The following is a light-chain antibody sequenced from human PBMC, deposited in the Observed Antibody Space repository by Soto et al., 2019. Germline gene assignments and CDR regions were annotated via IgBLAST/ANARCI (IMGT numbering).Light chain of an antibody. Sequence: IVMTQSPATLSVSPGERVTLSCRASQNIYSNIAWYQQRPGQAPRLLIYRASTRATGVPARFSGSGSGTDFTLTLSSLQSEDFTVYSCLQYHNLWACGQGTKVEIK. CDR1: QNIYSN. V-gene: IGKV3-15*01. J-gene: IGKJ1*01. CDR2: RAS. CDR3: LQYHNLWA.